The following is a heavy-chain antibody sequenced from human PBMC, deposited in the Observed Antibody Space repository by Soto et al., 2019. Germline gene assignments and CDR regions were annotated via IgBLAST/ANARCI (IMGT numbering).Heavy chain of an antibody. CDR1: GYSFTSYW. CDR2: IYPGDSDT. J-gene: IGHJ5*02. D-gene: IGHD3-16*01. V-gene: IGHV5-51*01. CDR3: ARYPRGFGDLWNWFDP. Sequence: GESLKISCKGSGYSFTSYWIGWVRQMPGEGLEWMGIIYPGDSDTRYSPSFQGQVTISADKSISTAYLQWSSLKASDTVMYYCARYPRGFGDLWNWFDPWGQGTLVTVSS.